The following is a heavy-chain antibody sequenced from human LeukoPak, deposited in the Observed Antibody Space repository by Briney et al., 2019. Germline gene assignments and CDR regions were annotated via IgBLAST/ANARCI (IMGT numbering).Heavy chain of an antibody. CDR1: GYTFTGYY. CDR2: INPNSGGT. CDR3: AREIHKGAFDI. Sequence: ASVKVSCKASGYTFTGYYMHWVRQAPGQGLEWMGWINPNSGGTNYAQKLQGRVTMTTDTSTSTAYMELRSLTSDDTAVYYCAREIHKGAFDIWGQGTMITVSS. V-gene: IGHV1-2*02. J-gene: IGHJ3*02.